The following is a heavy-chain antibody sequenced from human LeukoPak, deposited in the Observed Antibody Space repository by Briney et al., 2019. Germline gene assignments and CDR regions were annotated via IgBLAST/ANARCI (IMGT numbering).Heavy chain of an antibody. Sequence: ASVKVSCKASGGTFSSYAISWVRQAPGQGLEWMGIINPSGGSTSYAQKFQGRVTMTRDTSTSTVYMELSSLRSEDTAVYYCARDRGSYALYYFDYWGQGTLVTVSS. CDR3: ARDRGSYALYYFDY. CDR1: GGTFSSYA. CDR2: INPSGGST. J-gene: IGHJ4*02. D-gene: IGHD1-26*01. V-gene: IGHV1-46*01.